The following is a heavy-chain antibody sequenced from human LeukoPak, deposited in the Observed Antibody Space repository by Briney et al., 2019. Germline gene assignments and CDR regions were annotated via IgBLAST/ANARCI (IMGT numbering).Heavy chain of an antibody. CDR1: GYTLTELS. D-gene: IGHD3-10*01. V-gene: IGHV1-24*01. CDR3: ARIVNYGSGSYWYYYYMDV. J-gene: IGHJ6*03. Sequence: ASVKVSCKVSGYTLTELSMHWVRQAPGKGLEWMGGFDPEDGETIYAQKFQGRVTMTRNTSISTAYMELSSLRSEDTAVYYCARIVNYGSGSYWYYYYMDVWGKGTTVTISS. CDR2: FDPEDGET.